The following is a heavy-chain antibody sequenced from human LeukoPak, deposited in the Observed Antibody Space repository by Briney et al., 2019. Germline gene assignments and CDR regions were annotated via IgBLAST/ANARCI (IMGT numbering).Heavy chain of an antibody. D-gene: IGHD3-3*01. V-gene: IGHV1-46*01. J-gene: IGHJ4*02. Sequence: GASVKVSCKAFGYTLTRHYMHWVRQAPGQGLEWVGIINPSGGSTNYAQKFQGRVTMTRDTSTSKVYMELSSLRFEDTAVYYCGSWAGEAKNGLWSGPFDYWGQGILVTVS. CDR2: INPSGGST. CDR1: GYTLTRHY. CDR3: GSWAGEAKNGLWSGPFDY.